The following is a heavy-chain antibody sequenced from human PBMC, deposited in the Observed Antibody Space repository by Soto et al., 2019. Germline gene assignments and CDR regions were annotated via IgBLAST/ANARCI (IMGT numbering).Heavy chain of an antibody. CDR3: ARVILRRVRFLEWLPYGMDV. CDR1: GGSISSGGYS. V-gene: IGHV4-30-2*01. J-gene: IGHJ6*02. Sequence: PSETLSLTCAVSGGSISSGGYSWSWIRQPPGKGLEWIGYIYHSGSTYYNPSLKSRVTISVDRSKNQFSLKLSSVTAADTAVYYCARVILRRVRFLEWLPYGMDVWGQGTTVTVSS. CDR2: IYHSGST. D-gene: IGHD3-3*01.